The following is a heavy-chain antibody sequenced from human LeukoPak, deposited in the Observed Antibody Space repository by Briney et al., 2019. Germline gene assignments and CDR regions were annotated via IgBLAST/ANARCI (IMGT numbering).Heavy chain of an antibody. J-gene: IGHJ3*02. V-gene: IGHV3-23*01. D-gene: IGHD2-21*02. Sequence: PGGSLRLSCAASGFTFSSYAMSWVRQAPGKGLEWVSAISGSGGSTYYADSVKGQFTISRDNSKNTLYLQMDSLRAEDTAVYYCARVCGGDCRNDAFDIWGQGTMVTVSS. CDR1: GFTFSSYA. CDR3: ARVCGGDCRNDAFDI. CDR2: ISGSGGST.